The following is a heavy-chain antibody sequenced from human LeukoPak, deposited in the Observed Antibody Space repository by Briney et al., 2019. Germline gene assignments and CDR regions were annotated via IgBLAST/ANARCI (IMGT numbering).Heavy chain of an antibody. D-gene: IGHD3-22*01. CDR1: GGTFSSYA. Sequence: ASVKVSCKASGGTFSSYAISWVRQAPGQGLEWMGGIIPIFGTANYAQKFQGRVTITADESTSTAYMELSSLRSEDTAVYYCASRALYYYDSSGYPRWGQGTLVTVSS. CDR3: ASRALYYYDSSGYPR. V-gene: IGHV1-69*13. CDR2: IIPIFGTA. J-gene: IGHJ4*02.